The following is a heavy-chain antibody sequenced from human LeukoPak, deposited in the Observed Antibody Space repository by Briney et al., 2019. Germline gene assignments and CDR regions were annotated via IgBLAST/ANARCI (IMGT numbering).Heavy chain of an antibody. CDR3: ARDRGVATMDY. J-gene: IGHJ4*02. CDR2: ISFDGNNK. V-gene: IGHV3-30*14. CDR1: GLTFSSYA. Sequence: PGGSLRLSCAASGLTFSSYAIHWVRQGPGKGLEWVAVISFDGNNKYYADSVKGRFTISRDNSKNTLSLQMNSLRPEDTAVYYCARDRGVATMDYWGQGTLVTVSS. D-gene: IGHD5-12*01.